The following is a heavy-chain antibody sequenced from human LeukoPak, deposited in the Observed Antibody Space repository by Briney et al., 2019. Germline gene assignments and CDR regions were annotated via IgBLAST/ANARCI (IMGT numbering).Heavy chain of an antibody. Sequence: GESLKISCKGSGYSFTSYWIGWVRQMPGKGLEWMGIIYPGDSDTRYSPSFQGQVTISADKSISTAYLQWSSLKASDTAMYYCASLPGVNIAARPTGFDYWGQGTLVTVSS. CDR2: IYPGDSDT. CDR1: GYSFTSYW. CDR3: ASLPGVNIAARPTGFDY. J-gene: IGHJ4*02. D-gene: IGHD6-6*01. V-gene: IGHV5-51*01.